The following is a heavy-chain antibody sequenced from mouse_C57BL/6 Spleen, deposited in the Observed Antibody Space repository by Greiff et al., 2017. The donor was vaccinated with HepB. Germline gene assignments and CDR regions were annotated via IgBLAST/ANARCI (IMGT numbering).Heavy chain of an antibody. V-gene: IGHV1-80*01. CDR1: GYAFSSYW. D-gene: IGHD1-1*01. CDR3: ARGATVVATNY. CDR2: IYPGDGDT. Sequence: QVQLQQSGAELVKPGASVKISCKASGYAFSSYWMNWVKQRPGKGLEWIGQIYPGDGDTNYNGKFKGKATLTADKSSSTAYMPLSSRTSEDSAVYFCARGATVVATNYWGQGTTLTVSS. J-gene: IGHJ2*01.